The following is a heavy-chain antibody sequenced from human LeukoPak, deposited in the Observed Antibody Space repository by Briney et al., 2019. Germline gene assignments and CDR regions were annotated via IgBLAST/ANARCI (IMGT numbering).Heavy chain of an antibody. CDR1: GFTFSSYE. CDR2: ISSSGSTI. Sequence: GGSLRLSCAASGFTFSSYEMNWVRQAPGKGLEWVSYISSSGSTIYYADSVKGRFTISRDNAKNSLYLQMNSLRAEDTAVYYCARPVCHGDCYLGSDYWGQGTLVTVSS. J-gene: IGHJ4*02. V-gene: IGHV3-48*03. D-gene: IGHD2-21*02. CDR3: ARPVCHGDCYLGSDY.